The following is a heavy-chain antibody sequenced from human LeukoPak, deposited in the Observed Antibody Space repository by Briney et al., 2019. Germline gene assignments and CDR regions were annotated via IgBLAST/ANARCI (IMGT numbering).Heavy chain of an antibody. CDR1: GGSFSGYY. CDR2: INHSGST. Sequence: SETLSLTCAVYGGSFSGYYWSWIRQPPGKGLEWIGEINHSGSTNYNPSLKSRVTISVDTSKNQFSLKLSSVTAADTAVYYCARESTSGLWFGELSRVFDYWGQGTLVTVSS. D-gene: IGHD3-10*01. CDR3: ARESTSGLWFGELSRVFDY. V-gene: IGHV4-34*01. J-gene: IGHJ4*02.